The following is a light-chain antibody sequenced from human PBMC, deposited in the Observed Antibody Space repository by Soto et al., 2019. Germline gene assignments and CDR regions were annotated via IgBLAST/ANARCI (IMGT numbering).Light chain of an antibody. CDR1: SSDVGGYEY. CDR3: SSSTSTSTLV. J-gene: IGLJ1*01. Sequence: QSALTHPASVSGSPGQSITISCTGTSSDVGGYEYVSWYQHHPGKPPKLLIFEVRDRPSGVSNRFSASKSGNTASLTISGLQTEDEADYFCSSSTSTSTLVFGTGTKLTVL. V-gene: IGLV2-14*01. CDR2: EVR.